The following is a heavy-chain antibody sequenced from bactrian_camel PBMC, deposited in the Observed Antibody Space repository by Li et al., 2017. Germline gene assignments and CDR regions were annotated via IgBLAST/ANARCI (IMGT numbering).Heavy chain of an antibody. V-gene: IGHV3S40*01. J-gene: IGHJ6*01. CDR2: IKGDSGTI. CDR3: VRMSFVLGGTWYGDREFAA. D-gene: IGHD5*01. Sequence: DVQLVESGGGLVQPGGSLRLSCAASGLTFSRYGMNWVRQAPGKGLEWVSSIKGDSGTIAYADSVKGRFTVSRENAKNTMYLQMASLKPEDTAVYYCVRMSFVLGGTWYGDREFAAWGQGTQVTVS. CDR1: GLTFSRYG.